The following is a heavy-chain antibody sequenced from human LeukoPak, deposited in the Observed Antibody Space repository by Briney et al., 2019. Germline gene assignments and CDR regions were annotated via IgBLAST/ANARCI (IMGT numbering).Heavy chain of an antibody. D-gene: IGHD2-2*01. CDR3: ARDYCSSTSCLFDY. CDR2: INPNSGDT. CDR1: GYTFTGYR. J-gene: IGHJ4*02. Sequence: ASVTVSCTASGYTFTGYRMHWVRRAPGQGLEWMGRINPNSGDTNYAQKFQGRVTMTRDTSISTAYMELSRLRSDDTAVYYRARDYCSSTSCLFDYWGQGALVTVSS. V-gene: IGHV1-2*06.